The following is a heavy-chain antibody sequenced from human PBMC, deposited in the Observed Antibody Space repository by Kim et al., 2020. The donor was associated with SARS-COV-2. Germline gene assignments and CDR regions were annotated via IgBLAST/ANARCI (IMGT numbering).Heavy chain of an antibody. D-gene: IGHD1-1*01. V-gene: IGHV3-21*01. CDR2: ISSSSSYI. CDR3: ASLGTYRGGLGGMDV. CDR1: GFTFSSYS. J-gene: IGHJ6*02. Sequence: GGSLRLSCAASGFTFSSYSMNWVRQAPGKGLEWVSSISSSSSYIYYADSVKGRFTISRDNAKNSLYLQMNSLRAEDTAVYYCASLGTYRGGLGGMDVWGQGTTVTVSS.